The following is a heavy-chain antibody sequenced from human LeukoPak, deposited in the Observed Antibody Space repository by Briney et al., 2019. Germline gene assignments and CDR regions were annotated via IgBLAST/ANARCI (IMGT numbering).Heavy chain of an antibody. CDR2: IKQDGSEK. CDR3: ARGRRSGYYYGMDV. V-gene: IGHV3-7*03. CDR1: GFTFSSYW. J-gene: IGHJ6*02. Sequence: GGSLRLSCAASGFTFSSYWMSWVRQAPGKGLEWVANIKQDGSEKYYVDSVKGRFTISRDNAKNSLYLQMNSLRAGDTAVYYCARGRRSGYYYGMDVWGQGTTVTVSS.